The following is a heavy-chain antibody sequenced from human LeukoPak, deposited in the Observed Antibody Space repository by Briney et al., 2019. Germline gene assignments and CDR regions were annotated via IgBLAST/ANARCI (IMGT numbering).Heavy chain of an antibody. D-gene: IGHD5-24*01. CDR1: GFTVSSNY. V-gene: IGHV3-53*01. CDR2: IYSGGST. J-gene: IGHJ4*02. Sequence: GGSLRLSCAASGFTVSSNYMSWVRQAPGKGLEWVSVIYSGGSTYYADSVKGRFTISRDNSKNTLYLQMNSLRAEDTAVYYCARADRDEGRFDYWGQGTPVTVSS. CDR3: ARADRDEGRFDY.